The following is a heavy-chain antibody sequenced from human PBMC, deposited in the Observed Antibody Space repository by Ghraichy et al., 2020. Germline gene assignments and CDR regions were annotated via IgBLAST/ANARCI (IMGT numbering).Heavy chain of an antibody. Sequence: GSLRLSCAASGFIFSSYSMNWVRQAPGKGLEWVSFITSSSNAIYYADSVKGRFTMSRDNAKNSVYLQMNSLRAEDTALYYCARGVGAVAGHYYYGMDVWGQGTTVTVSS. D-gene: IGHD6-19*01. J-gene: IGHJ6*02. V-gene: IGHV3-48*04. CDR3: ARGVGAVAGHYYYGMDV. CDR2: ITSSSNAI. CDR1: GFIFSSYS.